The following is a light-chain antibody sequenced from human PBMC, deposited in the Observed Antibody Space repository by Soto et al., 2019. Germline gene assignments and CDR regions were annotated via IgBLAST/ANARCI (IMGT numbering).Light chain of an antibody. Sequence: DIQMTQSPSSLSASVGDRVTITCRASQSASYYLNWYQQKPGKAPKLLIYAASSLQSGVPSRFSGSGSGTDFTLTISSLQPEDFATYYCQQSNSTPHTFGQGTKVDIK. V-gene: IGKV1-39*01. CDR1: QSASYY. CDR2: AAS. CDR3: QQSNSTPHT. J-gene: IGKJ1*01.